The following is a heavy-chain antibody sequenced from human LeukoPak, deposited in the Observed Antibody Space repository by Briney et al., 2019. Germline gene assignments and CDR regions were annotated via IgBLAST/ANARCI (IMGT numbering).Heavy chain of an antibody. J-gene: IGHJ4*02. D-gene: IGHD2-8*01. V-gene: IGHV3-23*01. CDR1: GFTFSSYN. Sequence: GGSLRLSCAASGFTFSSYNMNWVRQAPGKGLEWVSAISGSGGSTSYAGSVKGRFTISRDNSKSTLYLQMNSLRAEDTAVYYCAKDRVPGVRYCTNGVCYESPNFDYWGQGTLVTVSS. CDR3: AKDRVPGVRYCTNGVCYESPNFDY. CDR2: ISGSGGST.